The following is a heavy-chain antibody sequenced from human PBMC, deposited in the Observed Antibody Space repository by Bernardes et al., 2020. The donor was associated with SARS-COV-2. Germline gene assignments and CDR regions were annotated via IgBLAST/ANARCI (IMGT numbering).Heavy chain of an antibody. Sequence: GGSLRLSCAASGFTFSSYSMNWVRQAPGKGLEWVSYISSSSSTIYYADSVKGRFTISRDNAKNSLYLQMNSLRDEDTAVYYCARVEVVRGVGYYYGMDVWGQGTTVTVSS. CDR3: ARVEVVRGVGYYYGMDV. CDR2: ISSSSSTI. V-gene: IGHV3-48*02. J-gene: IGHJ6*02. CDR1: GFTFSSYS. D-gene: IGHD3-10*01.